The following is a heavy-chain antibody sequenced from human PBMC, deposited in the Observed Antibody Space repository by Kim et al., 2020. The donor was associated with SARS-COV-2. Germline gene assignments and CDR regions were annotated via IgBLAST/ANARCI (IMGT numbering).Heavy chain of an antibody. CDR1: GGTFSSYA. V-gene: IGHV1-69*13. D-gene: IGHD2-15*01. J-gene: IGHJ4*02. CDR3: ARVALPGKMTTVVTAIDY. CDR2: IIPIFGTA. Sequence: SVKVSCKASGGTFSSYAISWVRQAPGQGLEWMGGIIPIFGTANYAQKFQGRVTITADESTSTAYMELSSLRSEDTAVYYCARVALPGKMTTVVTAIDYWGQGTLVTVSS.